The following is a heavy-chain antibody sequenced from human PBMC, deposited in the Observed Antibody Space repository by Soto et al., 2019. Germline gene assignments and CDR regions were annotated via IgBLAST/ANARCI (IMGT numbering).Heavy chain of an antibody. J-gene: IGHJ5*02. D-gene: IGHD6-13*01. CDR2: IIPICGTA. CDR1: GGTFSSYA. Sequence: QVQLVQSGAEVKKPGSSVKVSCKASGGTFSSYAISWVRQAPGQGLEWMGGIIPICGTANYAQKFQGRVTITADESTSTAYMELSSLRAEDTAVYYCAREVSSTNWFDPWGQGTLVTVSS. V-gene: IGHV1-69*01. CDR3: AREVSSTNWFDP.